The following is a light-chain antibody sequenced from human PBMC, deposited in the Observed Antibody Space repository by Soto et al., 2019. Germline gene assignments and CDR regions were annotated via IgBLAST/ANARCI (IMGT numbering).Light chain of an antibody. Sequence: DIQMTQSPSSLSASVGDRVTITCRASQSVNTYLNWYQQKPGTAPKLLIYTASTLQSGVPPRFSGSGSGTDFTLTISSLQPEDFATYYCQQGYSISWTFGQGTKVDIK. J-gene: IGKJ1*01. CDR3: QQGYSISWT. CDR1: QSVNTY. CDR2: TAS. V-gene: IGKV1-39*01.